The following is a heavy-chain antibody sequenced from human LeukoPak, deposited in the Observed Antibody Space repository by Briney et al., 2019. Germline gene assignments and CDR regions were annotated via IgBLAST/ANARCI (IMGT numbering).Heavy chain of an antibody. CDR1: GDSIPSHY. CDR3: ARTSRSGYGDYFDY. V-gene: IGHV4-59*11. Sequence: SETLSLTCNVSGDSIPSHYWSWIRQPPGKGLEWIGYIYYSGSATYSPSLKSRVTVSVDTSKNQFSLNLSSVTAADTAVYYCARTSRSGYGDYFDYWGPGTLVTVSS. J-gene: IGHJ4*02. CDR2: IYYSGSA. D-gene: IGHD3-3*01.